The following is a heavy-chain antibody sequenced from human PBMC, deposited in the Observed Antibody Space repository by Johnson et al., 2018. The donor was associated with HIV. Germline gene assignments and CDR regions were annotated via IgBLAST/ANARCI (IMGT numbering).Heavy chain of an antibody. CDR1: GFTFSSYA. Sequence: QVHLVESGGGVVQPGRSLRLSCAASGFTFSSYAMHWVRQAPGKGLAWVAVISYDGSNKYYADSVKGRFTISRDNSKNTLYLQMNSLRAEDTAVYYCAGGWLVTGDGSDAFDIWGQGTMVTVSS. CDR3: AGGWLVTGDGSDAFDI. CDR2: ISYDGSNK. J-gene: IGHJ3*02. V-gene: IGHV3-30-3*01. D-gene: IGHD3-10*01.